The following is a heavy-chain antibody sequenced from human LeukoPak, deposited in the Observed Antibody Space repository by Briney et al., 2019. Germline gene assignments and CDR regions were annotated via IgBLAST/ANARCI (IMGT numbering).Heavy chain of an antibody. Sequence: QPGGSLRLSCAGSGFTFSDFWMTWVRQTPVKGLEWVANIKEDGTEKNLVDSVKGRFTISRDNTKNLLFLEMNNLRGDDTAIYYCVRESRPGGAMGLYHNLDYWGQGTLVAVSS. J-gene: IGHJ4*02. CDR2: IKEDGTEK. CDR3: VRESRPGGAMGLYHNLDY. D-gene: IGHD1-1*01. CDR1: GFTFSDFW. V-gene: IGHV3-7*01.